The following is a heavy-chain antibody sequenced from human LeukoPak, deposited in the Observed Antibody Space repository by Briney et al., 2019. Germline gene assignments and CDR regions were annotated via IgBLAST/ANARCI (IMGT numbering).Heavy chain of an antibody. V-gene: IGHV1-69*04. CDR1: GGSFSSYA. J-gene: IGHJ4*02. CDR2: IIPILGIA. D-gene: IGHD3/OR15-3a*01. CDR3: AIIGPGARLKRNY. Sequence: SVKVSCKASGGSFSSYAISWVRQAPGQGLEWMGRIIPILGIANYAQKFQGRVTITADKSTSTAYMELSSLRSEDTAVYYCAIIGPGARLKRNYWGQGTLVTVSS.